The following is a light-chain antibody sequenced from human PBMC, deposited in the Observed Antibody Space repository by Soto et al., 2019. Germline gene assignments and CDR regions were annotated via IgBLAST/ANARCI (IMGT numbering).Light chain of an antibody. Sequence: EILMTQSPSTLSLSHGGRATLSCWARQSVSSNLAWYQQKPGQAPRLLIYGASTRATGIPARFSGSGSGTEFTLTISSLQSEDFAVYYCQQYNNWPPWTFGQGTKVDIK. V-gene: IGKV3-15*01. J-gene: IGKJ1*01. CDR2: GAS. CDR3: QQYNNWPPWT. CDR1: QSVSSN.